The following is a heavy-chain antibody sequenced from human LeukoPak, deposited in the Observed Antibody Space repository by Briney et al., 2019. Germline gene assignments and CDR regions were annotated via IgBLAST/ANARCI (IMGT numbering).Heavy chain of an antibody. D-gene: IGHD5-18*01. Sequence: GGSLRLSCAASGFTFKNYGMSWVRQAPGKGLEWVSSISRSARDTYNADSVKGRFTISRDDSNNTLYLQMNSLRTEDTALYYCAKDIWGYDYGNFDYWGQGTLVTVSS. J-gene: IGHJ4*02. V-gene: IGHV3-23*01. CDR3: AKDIWGYDYGNFDY. CDR2: ISRSARDT. CDR1: GFTFKNYG.